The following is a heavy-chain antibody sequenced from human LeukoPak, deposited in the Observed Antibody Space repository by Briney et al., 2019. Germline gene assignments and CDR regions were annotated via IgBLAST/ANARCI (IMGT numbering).Heavy chain of an antibody. J-gene: IGHJ4*02. V-gene: IGHV3-48*03. D-gene: IGHD3-3*01. CDR2: ISASGSTG. Sequence: GGSLRLSCAASGFSLSSYEMNWVRQAPGKGLEWVSYISASGSTGYYADSVKGRFTVSRDNAKNSLYLQMNSLRAEDTAVYYCARDYDFWSGYYIGGRYFDYWGQGTLVTVSS. CDR1: GFSLSSYE. CDR3: ARDYDFWSGYYIGGRYFDY.